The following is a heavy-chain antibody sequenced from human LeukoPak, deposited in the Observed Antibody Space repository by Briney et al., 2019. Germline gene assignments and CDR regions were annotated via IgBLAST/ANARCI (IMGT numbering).Heavy chain of an antibody. CDR2: VHYNGRT. CDR1: GGSMYDYY. V-gene: IGHV4-59*01. J-gene: IGHJ4*02. Sequence: SETLSLTCTVSGGSMYDYYWSWIRQPPVKGLEWIGHVHYNGRTNYNPSLESPATISIDMSKNQFSLNLSSVTAADTAVYYCARVRLSGVIDYWGQGTLVTVSS. CDR3: ARVRLSGVIDY. D-gene: IGHD2-15*01.